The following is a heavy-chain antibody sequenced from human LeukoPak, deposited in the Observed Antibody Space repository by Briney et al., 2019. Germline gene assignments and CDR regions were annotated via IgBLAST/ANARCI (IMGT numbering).Heavy chain of an antibody. CDR2: IYYSGST. D-gene: IGHD3-22*01. CDR1: GGSISSGDYY. Sequence: PSETLSLTCTVSGGSISSGDYYWSWIRQHPGKGLEWIGYIYYSGSTYYNPSLKSRVTISVDTSKNQFSLKLSSVTAADTAVYYCARGYDYYDSSGYYLDYWGQGTLVTVSS. V-gene: IGHV4-31*03. J-gene: IGHJ4*02. CDR3: ARGYDYYDSSGYYLDY.